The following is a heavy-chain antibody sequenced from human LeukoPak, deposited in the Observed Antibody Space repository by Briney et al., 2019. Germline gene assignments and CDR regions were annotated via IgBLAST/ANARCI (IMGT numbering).Heavy chain of an antibody. CDR1: GFTFSSYW. J-gene: IGHJ4*02. D-gene: IGHD2-15*01. CDR3: ASAHAHCSGGGTCNGGNDF. CDR2: INSDGSST. V-gene: IGHV3-74*01. Sequence: PGGSLRLSCAASGFTFSSYWMHWVRQAPGKGLVWVSRINSDGSSTSYADSVKGRFTISRDNAKNTLYLQMNSLRAEDTAVYYCASAHAHCSGGGTCNGGNDFWGQGTLVTVSS.